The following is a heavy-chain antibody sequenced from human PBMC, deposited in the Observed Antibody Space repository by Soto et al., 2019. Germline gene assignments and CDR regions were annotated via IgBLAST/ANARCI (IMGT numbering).Heavy chain of an antibody. CDR1: GFPFSNYA. CDR3: AKIESRFFYDSTGYYPFDY. Sequence: GGSLRVSWVASGFPFSNYAMTWVRQAPGKGLEWVSALSGSGVSTYYADSVMGRLTISRDNSKNTVYLQMNSLRAEDTAVYYCAKIESRFFYDSTGYYPFDYWGQGTLVTVSS. D-gene: IGHD3-22*01. CDR2: LSGSGVST. J-gene: IGHJ4*02. V-gene: IGHV3-23*01.